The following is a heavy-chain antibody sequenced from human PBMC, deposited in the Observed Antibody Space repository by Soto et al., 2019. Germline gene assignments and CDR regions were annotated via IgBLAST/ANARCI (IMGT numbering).Heavy chain of an antibody. CDR1: GFTFSSYG. Sequence: VQLVESGGGVVQPGRSLRLSCAASGFTFSSYGMHWVRQAPGKGLEWVAVISYDGSNKYYADSVKGRFTISRDNSKNTLYLQMNSLRAEDTAVYYCASRLRFLEWADHYFDYWGQGTLVTVSS. V-gene: IGHV3-30*03. D-gene: IGHD3-3*01. J-gene: IGHJ4*02. CDR2: ISYDGSNK. CDR3: ASRLRFLEWADHYFDY.